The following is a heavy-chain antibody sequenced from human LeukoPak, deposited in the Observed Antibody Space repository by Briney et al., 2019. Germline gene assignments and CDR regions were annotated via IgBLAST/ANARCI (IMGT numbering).Heavy chain of an antibody. Sequence: GESLKISCKGSGYSFTSYWIGWVRQMPGKGLEWMGIIYPGDSDTRYSPSFQGQVTISADKSTSTAYLQWSSLKASDTAMYYCARQSGWSVVAAQNWFDPWGQGTLVTVSS. J-gene: IGHJ5*02. CDR1: GYSFTSYW. CDR2: IYPGDSDT. CDR3: ARQSGWSVVAAQNWFDP. D-gene: IGHD2-15*01. V-gene: IGHV5-51*01.